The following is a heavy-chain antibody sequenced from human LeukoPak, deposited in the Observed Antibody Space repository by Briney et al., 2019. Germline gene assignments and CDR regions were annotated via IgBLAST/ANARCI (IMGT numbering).Heavy chain of an antibody. J-gene: IGHJ5*02. CDR2: IYYSGST. Sequence: PSETLSLTCTVSGGSISSYYWSWIRQPPGKGPEWIGYIYYSGSTNYNPSLKSRVTISVDTSKNQFSLKLSSVTAADTAVYYCARGSRVVWFGVLSNWFDPWGQGTLVTVSS. V-gene: IGHV4-59*01. D-gene: IGHD3-10*01. CDR3: ARGSRVVWFGVLSNWFDP. CDR1: GGSISSYY.